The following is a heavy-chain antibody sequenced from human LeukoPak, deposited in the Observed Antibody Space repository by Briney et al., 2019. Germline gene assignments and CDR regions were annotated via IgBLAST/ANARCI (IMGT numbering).Heavy chain of an antibody. CDR3: ASQMDFFDDGFDI. V-gene: IGHV6-1*01. J-gene: IGHJ3*02. CDR2: TYYRSKWYN. Sequence: SQTLSLTCAISGDSVSSNSAAWNWIRQSPSRGLEWLGRTYYRSKWYNDYAVSVKSRKIINADTSKNQFSLQLNSVTPEDTALYYCASQMDFFDDGFDIWGQRTMLTVSS. D-gene: IGHD3/OR15-3a*01. CDR1: GDSVSSNSAA.